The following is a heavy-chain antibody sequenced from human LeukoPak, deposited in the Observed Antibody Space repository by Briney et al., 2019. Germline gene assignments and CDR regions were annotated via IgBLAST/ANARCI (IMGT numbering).Heavy chain of an antibody. CDR1: GFTFSSHS. CDR3: AREPTVATIDY. CDR2: ISSSSSYI. Sequence: PGGSLRLSCAASGFTFSSHSMNWVRQAPGKGLEWVSSISSSSSYIYYADSVKGRFTISRDNAKNSLYLQMNSLRAEDTAVYYCAREPTVATIDYWGQGTLVTVSS. J-gene: IGHJ4*02. D-gene: IGHD5-12*01. V-gene: IGHV3-21*01.